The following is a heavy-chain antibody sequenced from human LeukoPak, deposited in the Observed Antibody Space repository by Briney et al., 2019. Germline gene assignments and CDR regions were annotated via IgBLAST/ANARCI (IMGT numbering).Heavy chain of an antibody. V-gene: IGHV3-43D*03. CDR1: GFTFDDYA. D-gene: IGHD3-10*01. J-gene: IGHJ4*02. Sequence: GGSLRLSCAASGFTFDDYAMHWVRQAPGKGLEWVSLISWDGGSTYYADSVKGRFTISRDNSKNSLYLQMNSLRAEDTALYYCAKDRNYYGSGSYYFPEFDYWGQGTLVTVSS. CDR3: AKDRNYYGSGSYYFPEFDY. CDR2: ISWDGGST.